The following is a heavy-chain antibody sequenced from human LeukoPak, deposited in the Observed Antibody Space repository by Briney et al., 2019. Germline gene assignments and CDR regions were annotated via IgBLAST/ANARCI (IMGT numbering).Heavy chain of an antibody. D-gene: IGHD5-18*01. CDR1: GFTVSSNY. CDR3: AKDPGTYTANDDY. J-gene: IGHJ4*02. CDR2: ISGSGGST. V-gene: IGHV3-23*01. Sequence: GGSRRLSCAASGFTVSSNYMSWVRQAPGKGLEWVSAISGSGGSTYYADSVKGRFTISRDNSKNTLYLQMNSLRAEDTAVYYCAKDPGTYTANDDYWGQGTLVTVSS.